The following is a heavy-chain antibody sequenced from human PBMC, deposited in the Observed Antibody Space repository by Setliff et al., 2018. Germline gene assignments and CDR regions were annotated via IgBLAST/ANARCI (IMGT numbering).Heavy chain of an antibody. J-gene: IGHJ6*02. V-gene: IGHV1-69*10. CDR2: FDPEDGET. CDR1: GYTFTSYD. Sequence: GASVKVSCKASGYTFTSYDINWVRQATGQGLEWMGGFDPEDGETIYAQKFQGRVTITADKSTSTAYMELSSLRSEDTAVYYCAYGMDVWGQGTTVTVSS. CDR3: AYGMDV.